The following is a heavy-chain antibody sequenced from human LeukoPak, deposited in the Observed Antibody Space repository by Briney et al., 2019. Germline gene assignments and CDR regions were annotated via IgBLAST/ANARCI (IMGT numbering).Heavy chain of an antibody. V-gene: IGHV3-48*01. CDR3: ANPTTEGSWADAFDY. J-gene: IGHJ4*02. CDR2: ISGTTGII. CDR1: GFTFGSYS. Sequence: PGGSLRLSCAASGFTFGSYSMNWVRQAPGKGLEWLSYISGTTGIIYYADSVKGRFTISRDNAKNSLYLQMNSLRAEDTAVYYCANPTTEGSWADAFDYWGQGTLVTVSS. D-gene: IGHD1-26*01.